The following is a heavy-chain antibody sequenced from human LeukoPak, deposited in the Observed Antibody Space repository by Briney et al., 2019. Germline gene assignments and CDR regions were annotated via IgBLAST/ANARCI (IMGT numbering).Heavy chain of an antibody. CDR1: GPSINSYY. J-gene: IGHJ1*01. CDR2: IYYTGST. V-gene: IGHV4-59*01. Sequence: SETLSLTCTVSGPSINSYYWTWVRQAPGKGLEWIGYIYYTGSTNYSPSLKSRVSISIDPSKNQFSLKLTSVTAADTAVYYCARDPPYWGQGILVTVSS. CDR3: ARDPPY.